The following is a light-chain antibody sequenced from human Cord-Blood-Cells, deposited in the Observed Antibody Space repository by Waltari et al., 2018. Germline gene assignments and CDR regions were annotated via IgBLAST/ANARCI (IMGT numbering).Light chain of an antibody. Sequence: QSALTQPASVSGSPGQSNTISCTGTSSDVRSYNLVSWYQQHPGKAPKLMIYEGSQRPSGVSKRLSGSKSGNTASLTSSGLQAEDEADYFCSSYAGSSAWVYGGGTKLTVL. CDR2: EGS. J-gene: IGLJ3*02. CDR3: SSYAGSSAWV. V-gene: IGLV2-23*01. CDR1: SSDVRSYNL.